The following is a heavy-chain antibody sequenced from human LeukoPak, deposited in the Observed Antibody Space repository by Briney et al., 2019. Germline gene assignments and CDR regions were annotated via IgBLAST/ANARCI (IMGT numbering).Heavy chain of an antibody. V-gene: IGHV3-7*03. CDR3: AKDTAMVHSDY. Sequence: GGSLRLSCAASGFTFSSYWMSWVRQAPGKGLEWVANIKQDGSEKYYVDSVKGRFTISRDNSKNTLYLQMNSLRAEDTAVYYCAKDTAMVHSDYWGQGTLVTVSS. D-gene: IGHD5-18*01. CDR2: IKQDGSEK. J-gene: IGHJ4*02. CDR1: GFTFSSYW.